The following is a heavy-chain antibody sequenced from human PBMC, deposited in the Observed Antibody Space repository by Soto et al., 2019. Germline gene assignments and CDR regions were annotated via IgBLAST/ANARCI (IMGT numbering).Heavy chain of an antibody. D-gene: IGHD3-3*01. CDR2: ISGSGGST. CDR1: GFTFSSYA. V-gene: IGHV3-23*01. CDR3: AKAGTSFWSGYYFLGYFDY. Sequence: EVQLLESGGGLVQPGGSLRLSCAASGFTFSSYAMSWVRQAPGKGLEWVSAISGSGGSTYYADSVNGRFTISRDNSKNTLYLQMNSLRAEDTAVYYCAKAGTSFWSGYYFLGYFDYWGQGTLVTVSS. J-gene: IGHJ4*02.